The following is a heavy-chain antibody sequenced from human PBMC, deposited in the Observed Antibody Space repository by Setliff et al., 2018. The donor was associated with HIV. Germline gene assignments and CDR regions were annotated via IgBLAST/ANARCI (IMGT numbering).Heavy chain of an antibody. J-gene: IGHJ4*02. D-gene: IGHD3-10*01. CDR3: ARTSRTSGRGLFDY. CDR2: FYYSGNT. V-gene: IGHV4-39*07. Sequence: SETLSLTCTVSGGSISRSSYHWGWIRQPPGKGLEWIGSFYYSGNTYYNPSLKSRVTMSVDTSKNQFFLKLTSVTAADTAVYYCARTSRTSGRGLFDYWGQGSLVTVSS. CDR1: GGSISRSSYH.